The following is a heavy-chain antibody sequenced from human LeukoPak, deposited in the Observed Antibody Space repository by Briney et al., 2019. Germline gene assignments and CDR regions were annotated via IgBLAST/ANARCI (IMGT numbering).Heavy chain of an antibody. CDR3: ARARNDYDSNGFSFLDY. V-gene: IGHV3-33*01. D-gene: IGHD3-22*01. CDR2: IWYDGSNI. J-gene: IGHJ4*02. Sequence: TRGSLRLSCAASGISFSSHGMHWVRQAPGKGLEWVAVIWYDGSNIYYADSVKGRFTISRDNSKNTLYLQMNSLRAEDTALYYCARARNDYDSNGFSFLDYWGQGTMAADSS. CDR1: GISFSSHG.